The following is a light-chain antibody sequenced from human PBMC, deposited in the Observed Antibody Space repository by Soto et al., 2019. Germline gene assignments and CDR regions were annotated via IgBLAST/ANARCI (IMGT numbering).Light chain of an antibody. CDR1: QSIGSY. CDR2: YAS. J-gene: IGKJ3*01. CDR3: KQGGNWPPEFT. V-gene: IGKV3-11*01. Sequence: EIVLTQSPATLSLSPGERATLSCRASQSIGSYLAWYQQKPGQAPRLLIYYASNRATGIPARFSGTGSGTDCALTISSLEPEHFAVHYCKQGGNWPPEFTFGPGTKVDIK.